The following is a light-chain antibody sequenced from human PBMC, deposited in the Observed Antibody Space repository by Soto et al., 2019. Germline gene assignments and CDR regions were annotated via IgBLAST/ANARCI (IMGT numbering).Light chain of an antibody. CDR2: WAS. V-gene: IGKV4-1*01. CDR3: QQYYSTPFT. J-gene: IGKJ3*01. CDR1: QSVLYTSNNKNY. Sequence: DIVMTQSPDSLAVSLGERATINCKSSQSVLYTSNNKNYLAWYQQKPGQPPKLLIYWASIRESGVPDRFSGSGSATDFTLTISSLQAEDVAVYYCQQYYSTPFTFGPGTRVDIK.